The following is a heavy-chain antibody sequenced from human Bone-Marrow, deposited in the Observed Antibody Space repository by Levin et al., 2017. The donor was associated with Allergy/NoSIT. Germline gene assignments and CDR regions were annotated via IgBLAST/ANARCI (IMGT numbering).Heavy chain of an antibody. D-gene: IGHD6-19*01. Sequence: GGSLRLSCAASGFTFSNYGMTWVRQAPGKGLEWVANIKQDGTEKNYVDSVKGRFTISRDNANNALHLQMSSLGVEDTAVYFCARKYSSAWCFDYWARESWSPSPQ. CDR1: GFTFSNYG. CDR3: ARKYSSAWCFDY. J-gene: IGHJ4*02. V-gene: IGHV3-7*01. CDR2: IKQDGTEK.